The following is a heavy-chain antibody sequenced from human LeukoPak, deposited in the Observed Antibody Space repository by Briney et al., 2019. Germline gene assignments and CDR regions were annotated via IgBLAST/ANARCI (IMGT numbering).Heavy chain of an antibody. Sequence: PGGSLRLSCAASGFSFSSYGMHWVRQAPGKGLEWVALISSDGNDQYYADSVKGRFTISRDNSKNTLYLQMNSLRAEDTAVYYCAKDAPGSAAGNGGMDVWGQGTTVTVSS. D-gene: IGHD6-13*01. CDR2: ISSDGNDQ. V-gene: IGHV3-30*18. CDR1: GFSFSSYG. CDR3: AKDAPGSAAGNGGMDV. J-gene: IGHJ6*02.